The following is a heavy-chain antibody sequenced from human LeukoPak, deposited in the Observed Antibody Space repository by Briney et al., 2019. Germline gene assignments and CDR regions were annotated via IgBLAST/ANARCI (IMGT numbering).Heavy chain of an antibody. CDR1: GFPFTKFW. D-gene: IGHD6-6*01. CDR3: ARAARPRNFDY. V-gene: IGHV4-34*01. Sequence: GSLRLSCTASGFPFTKFWMSWVRQPPGKGLEWIGEINHSGSTNYNPSLKSRVTISVDTSKNQFSLKLSSVTAADTAVYYCARAARPRNFDYWGQGTLVTVSS. CDR2: INHSGST. J-gene: IGHJ4*02.